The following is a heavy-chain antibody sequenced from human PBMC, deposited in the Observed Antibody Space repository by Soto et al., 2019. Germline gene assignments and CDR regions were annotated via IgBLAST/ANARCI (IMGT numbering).Heavy chain of an antibody. J-gene: IGHJ4*02. Sequence: EVQLVESGGGLVQPGGSLRLSCAASGFTFSSYSMNWVRQAPGKGLEWVSYISSSSSTIYYADSVKGRFTISRDNAKNSLYLQMNSLRDEDTAVYYCARDGGSGGSCYVETMYDYWGQGTLVTVAS. D-gene: IGHD2-15*01. V-gene: IGHV3-48*02. CDR1: GFTFSSYS. CDR3: ARDGGSGGSCYVETMYDY. CDR2: ISSSSSTI.